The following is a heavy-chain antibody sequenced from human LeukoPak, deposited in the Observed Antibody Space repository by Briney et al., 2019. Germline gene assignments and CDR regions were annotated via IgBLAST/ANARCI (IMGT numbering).Heavy chain of an antibody. V-gene: IGHV3-20*04. D-gene: IGHD3-10*01. J-gene: IGHJ6*03. CDR3: ARDLEGRGDTALGINNLFSGYYYYMDV. Sequence: GGSLRLSCTTSGFTFDHYGMSWVRQVPGKGLEWVSGDNWNGNSRGYADSVKGRFTISRDSAKNSLFLQMDSLRDEDTALYYCARDLEGRGDTALGINNLFSGYYYYMDVWGKGTTVTVSS. CDR2: DNWNGNSR. CDR1: GFTFDHYG.